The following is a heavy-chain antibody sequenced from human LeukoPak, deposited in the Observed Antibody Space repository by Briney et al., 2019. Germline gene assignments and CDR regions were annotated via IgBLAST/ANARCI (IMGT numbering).Heavy chain of an antibody. Sequence: SETLSLTCTVSGGSISSYYWSWIRQPPGKGLEWIGYIYYSGSTNYNPPLQSRVSISVDTSKNQFSLKLSSVTAADTAVYYCAREGTTVTHFDYWGQGTLVTVSS. CDR1: GGSISSYY. CDR3: AREGTTVTHFDY. D-gene: IGHD4-17*01. CDR2: IYYSGST. V-gene: IGHV4-59*01. J-gene: IGHJ4*02.